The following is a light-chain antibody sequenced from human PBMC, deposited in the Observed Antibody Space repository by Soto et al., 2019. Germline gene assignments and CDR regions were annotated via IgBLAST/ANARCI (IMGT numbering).Light chain of an antibody. Sequence: QSALTQPASVSGSPGQTITISCTGTSSDVGLYNYVSWYQQHPGEAPKVMISEVSNRPSGASNRFSGSKSGNTASLTISGLQAEDEADYYCSSYTSSSTYVFGTGTKVTVL. CDR1: SSDVGLYNY. J-gene: IGLJ1*01. V-gene: IGLV2-14*01. CDR3: SSYTSSSTYV. CDR2: EVS.